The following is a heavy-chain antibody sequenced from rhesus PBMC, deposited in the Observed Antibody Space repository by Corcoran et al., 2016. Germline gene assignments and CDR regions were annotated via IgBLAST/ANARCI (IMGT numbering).Heavy chain of an antibody. CDR2: INSGGTDT. J-gene: IGHJ4*01. D-gene: IGHD6-13*01. CDR3: ARSAGLDY. CDR1: GLTFSNYG. Sequence: EVLLVESGGGLFQPGGSLSLSCGASGLTFSNYGMYGVRPAAGKGLEWISAINSGGTDTYYADSVKCRFTISRDNSKNTFSLQMNSLRAEYTAVYYCARSAGLDYWGQGVLVTVSS. V-gene: IGHV3S25*01.